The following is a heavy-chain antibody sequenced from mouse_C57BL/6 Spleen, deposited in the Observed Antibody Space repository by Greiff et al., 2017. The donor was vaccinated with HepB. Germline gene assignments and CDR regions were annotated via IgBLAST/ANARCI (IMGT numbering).Heavy chain of an antibody. CDR1: GYTFTSYW. Sequence: QVQLKQPGAELVRPGSSVKLSCKASGYTFTSYWMDWVKQRPGQGLEWIGNIYPSDSETHYNQKFKDKATLTVDKSSSTAYMQLGSLTSEDSAVYYCARRGGSSWYWGQGTTLTVAS. CDR2: IYPSDSET. CDR3: ARRGGSSWY. V-gene: IGHV1-61*01. D-gene: IGHD1-1*01. J-gene: IGHJ2*01.